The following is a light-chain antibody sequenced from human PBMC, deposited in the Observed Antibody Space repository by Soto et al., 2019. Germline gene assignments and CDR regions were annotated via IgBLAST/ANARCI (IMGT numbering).Light chain of an antibody. CDR3: ATWDDSLNGWV. CDR2: NNN. J-gene: IGLJ3*02. V-gene: IGLV1-44*01. Sequence: QSVLTQPPSASGTPGQRVTISCSGSSSNIGSNTVSWYQQVPGTAPKLLIYNNNQRPSGVPDRFSGSKSGTSASLAISGLQSEVEAEYYCATWDDSLNGWVFGGGTKVTVL. CDR1: SSNIGSNT.